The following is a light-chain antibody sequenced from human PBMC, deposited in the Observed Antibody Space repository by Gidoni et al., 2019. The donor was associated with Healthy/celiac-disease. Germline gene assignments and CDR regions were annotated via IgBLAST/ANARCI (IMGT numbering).Light chain of an antibody. CDR3: QQYNTYPWT. CDR1: QSISSW. V-gene: IGKV1-5*03. J-gene: IGKJ1*01. CDR2: KAS. Sequence: DIQMTQSPSTLSASVGDRVTITCRASQSISSWLAWYQQKPGKAPNLLISKASSLESGVPSRFSGSGSGTESTLTISSLQPDDFATYYCQQYNTYPWTFGQGTKVEIK.